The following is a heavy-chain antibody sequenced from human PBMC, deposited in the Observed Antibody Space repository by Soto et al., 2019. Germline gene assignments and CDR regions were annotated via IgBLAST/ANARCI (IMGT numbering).Heavy chain of an antibody. CDR2: IKYDGSEK. CDR3: ATAKTSAWYVTY. V-gene: IGHV3-7*01. D-gene: IGHD6-13*01. J-gene: IGHJ1*01. CDR1: GFTFTNYW. Sequence: GGSLRLSCAASGFTFTNYWMTWVRQAPGKGLEWVANIKYDGSEKYYVDSVKGRFTISRDNAKNSFYLQMNTLRAEDTAVYYCATAKTSAWYVTYWGQGNLATVSS.